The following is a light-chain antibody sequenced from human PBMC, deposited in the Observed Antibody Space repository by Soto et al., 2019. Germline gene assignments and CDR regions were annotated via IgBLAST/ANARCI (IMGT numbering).Light chain of an antibody. CDR1: NSDVGGYNY. V-gene: IGLV2-14*03. CDR3: SSYTSGSAPYV. CDR2: DVN. J-gene: IGLJ1*01. Sequence: QSALTQPASVSGSPGQSITLSCTGANSDVGGYNYVSWYQQHPGKAPRLLIYDVNNRPSGVSDRFSGSKSGNTASLTISGLQAEDEADYYCSSYTSGSAPYVFGTGTKLTVL.